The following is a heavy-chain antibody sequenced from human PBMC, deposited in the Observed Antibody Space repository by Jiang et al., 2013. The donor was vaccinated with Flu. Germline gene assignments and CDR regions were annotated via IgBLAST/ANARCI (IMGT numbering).Heavy chain of an antibody. CDR1: GDSVSSNSAA. CDR3: ARESRNYYDSSGYYFEVLFDY. J-gene: IGHJ4*02. CDR2: TYYRSKWYN. D-gene: IGHD3-22*01. Sequence: QTLSLTCAISGDSVSSNSAAWNWIRQSPSRGLEWLGRTYYRSKWYNDYAVSVKSRITINPDTSKNQFSLQLNSVTPEDTAVYYCARESRNYYDSSGYYFEVLFDYWGQGTLVTVSS. V-gene: IGHV6-1*01.